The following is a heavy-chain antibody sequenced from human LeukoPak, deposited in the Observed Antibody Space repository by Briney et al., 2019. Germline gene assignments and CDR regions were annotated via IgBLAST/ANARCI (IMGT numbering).Heavy chain of an antibody. CDR2: ISWNSGYI. Sequence: GRSLRLSCAASGFTFDDYAMHWVRQAPGKGLEWVSGISWNSGYIGYADSVKGRFTISRDNAKNSLYLQMNSLRAEDTALYYCAKVGLSIAAAQEYYFDYWGQGTLVTVSS. CDR3: AKVGLSIAAAQEYYFDY. J-gene: IGHJ4*02. CDR1: GFTFDDYA. D-gene: IGHD6-13*01. V-gene: IGHV3-9*01.